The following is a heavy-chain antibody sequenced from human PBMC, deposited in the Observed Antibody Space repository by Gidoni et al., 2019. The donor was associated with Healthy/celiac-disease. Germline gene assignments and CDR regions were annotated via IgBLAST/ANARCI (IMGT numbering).Heavy chain of an antibody. CDR2: IIPIFGTA. CDR3: ARERYSSGAGFDY. Sequence: VQLVQSGAEVKKPVSSVKVSCKASGGTFSSYALSWVRPAPGQGLEWMGGIIPIFGTANYAQKFQGRGRITADESTRTAYMELSSLRSEDTAVYYCARERYSSGAGFDYWGQGTLVTVSS. J-gene: IGHJ4*02. CDR1: GGTFSSYA. D-gene: IGHD6-19*01. V-gene: IGHV1-69*01.